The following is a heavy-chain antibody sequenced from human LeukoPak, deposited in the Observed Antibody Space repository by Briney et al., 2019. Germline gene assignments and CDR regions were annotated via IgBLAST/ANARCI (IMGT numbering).Heavy chain of an antibody. V-gene: IGHV4-34*12. CDR1: GGSFSGDY. J-gene: IGHJ5*02. D-gene: IGHD1-26*01. Sequence: SETLSLTCAVYGGSFSGDYWSWIRQRPGKGLEWIGETIHSGSTNYNPSLKSRVSISVPPSKTQFSLRLSSVTAADTAVYYCARHGRGTYYYLPNRGNWFDPWGQGTLVTVSS. CDR3: ARHGRGTYYYLPNRGNWFDP. CDR2: TIHSGST.